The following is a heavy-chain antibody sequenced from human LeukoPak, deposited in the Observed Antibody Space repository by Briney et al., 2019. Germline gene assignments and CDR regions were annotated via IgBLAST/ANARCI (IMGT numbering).Heavy chain of an antibody. Sequence: SETLSLTCTVSGGSISSYYWSWIRQPPGKGLEWIGYIYYSGSTNYNPSLKSRVTISVDTSKNQFSLKLSSVTAADTAVYYCARSSWIQLGLVWGQGTMVTVSS. J-gene: IGHJ3*01. D-gene: IGHD5-18*01. V-gene: IGHV4-59*01. CDR2: IYYSGST. CDR1: GGSISSYY. CDR3: ARSSWIQLGLV.